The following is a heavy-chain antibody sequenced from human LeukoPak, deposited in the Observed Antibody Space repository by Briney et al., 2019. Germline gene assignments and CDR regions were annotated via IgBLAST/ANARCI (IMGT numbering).Heavy chain of an antibody. Sequence: PSETLSLTCTVSGGSISSYYWSWIRQPPGKGLEWIGYIYYSGSTNSNPSLKSRVTISVETSKNEFSLKLRSVTAADTAVYYCARVTGYRIEDYFDYWGQGTLVTVSS. V-gene: IGHV4-59*01. J-gene: IGHJ4*02. CDR1: GGSISSYY. CDR2: IYYSGST. CDR3: ARVTGYRIEDYFDY. D-gene: IGHD6-13*01.